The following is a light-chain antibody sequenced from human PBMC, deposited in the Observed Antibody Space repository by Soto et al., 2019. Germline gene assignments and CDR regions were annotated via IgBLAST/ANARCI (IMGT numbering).Light chain of an antibody. CDR1: QSVSSSY. CDR2: GAS. V-gene: IGKV3-20*01. Sequence: EIVLTQSPGTLSLSPGARATLACRASQSVSSSYLAWYQQKPGQAPRLLIYGASSRAAGIPDRFSGSGSGTDFTLTISRLEPEDFAVDYCQQYDSSAEITFGQGTRLEMK. J-gene: IGKJ5*01. CDR3: QQYDSSAEIT.